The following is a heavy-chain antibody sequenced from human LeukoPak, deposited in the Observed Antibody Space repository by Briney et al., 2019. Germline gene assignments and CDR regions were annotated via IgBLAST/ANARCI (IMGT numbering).Heavy chain of an antibody. V-gene: IGHV1-24*01. D-gene: IGHD6-13*01. J-gene: IGHJ5*02. CDR3: ARPLAAAAGPGWFDP. CDR1: GYTLTELS. Sequence: ASVKVSCKVSGYTLTELSMHWVRQAPGKGLEWMGGFDPEDGETIYAQKFQGRVTMTEDTSTDTAYMELSSLRSDDTAVYYCARPLAAAAGPGWFDPWGKETLATVSP. CDR2: FDPEDGET.